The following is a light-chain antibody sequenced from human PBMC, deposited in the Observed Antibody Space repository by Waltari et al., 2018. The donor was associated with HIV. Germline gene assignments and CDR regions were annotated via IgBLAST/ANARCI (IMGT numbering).Light chain of an antibody. CDR3: QHYAASPRT. Sequence: EIVLTQSPGTLSLSPGEGATLSCRASQTVTSSHLAWYQQRPGQAPRLLIYDATSRPTGTPDRFSGSGSGTTFTLTISRLEPEDFAVYYCQHYAASPRTFGQGTKVEIK. CDR1: QTVTSSH. V-gene: IGKV3-20*01. CDR2: DAT. J-gene: IGKJ2*01.